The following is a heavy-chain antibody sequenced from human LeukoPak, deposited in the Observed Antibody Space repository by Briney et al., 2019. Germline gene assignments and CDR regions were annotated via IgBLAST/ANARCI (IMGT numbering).Heavy chain of an antibody. V-gene: IGHV3-7*03. CDR3: ARGVGDSSGYYMNYFDY. CDR2: IKQDGSQK. CDR1: GFTFSSYW. Sequence: GGSLRLSCAASGFTFSSYWMSWVRQAPGKGLEWVANIKQDGSQKYYVDSVKGRFTISRDNAKNSLYLQMNSLRAEDTAVYYCARGVGDSSGYYMNYFDYWGQGTLVTVSS. J-gene: IGHJ4*02. D-gene: IGHD3-22*01.